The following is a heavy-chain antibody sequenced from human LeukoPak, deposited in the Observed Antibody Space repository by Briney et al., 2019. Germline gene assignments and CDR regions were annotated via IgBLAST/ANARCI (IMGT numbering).Heavy chain of an antibody. Sequence: ASVKVSCKASGYTFTGYYMHWVRQAPGQGLEWMGRINPNSGGTNYAQKFQGRVTMTRDTSISTAYMELSRLRSDDTAVYYCARAQTYYDFWSGLDNWFDPWGQGTLVTVSP. CDR2: INPNSGGT. J-gene: IGHJ5*02. D-gene: IGHD3-3*01. V-gene: IGHV1-2*06. CDR3: ARAQTYYDFWSGLDNWFDP. CDR1: GYTFTGYY.